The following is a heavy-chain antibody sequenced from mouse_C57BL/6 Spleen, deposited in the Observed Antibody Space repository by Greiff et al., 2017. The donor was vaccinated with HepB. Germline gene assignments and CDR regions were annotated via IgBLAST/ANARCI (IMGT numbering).Heavy chain of an antibody. D-gene: IGHD1-1*01. CDR1: GYTFTDYE. CDR2: IDPETGGT. J-gene: IGHJ1*03. Sequence: VQLQQSGAELVRPGASVTLSCKASGYTFTDYEMHWVKQTPVHGLEWIGAIDPETGGTAYNQKFKGKAILTADKSSSTAYMELRSLTSEDSAVYYCTRENYYGSSTYWYFDVWGTRTTVTVSS. V-gene: IGHV1-15*01. CDR3: TRENYYGSSTYWYFDV.